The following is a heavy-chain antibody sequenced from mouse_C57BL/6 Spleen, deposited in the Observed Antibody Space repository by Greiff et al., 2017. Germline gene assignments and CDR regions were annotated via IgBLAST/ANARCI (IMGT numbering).Heavy chain of an antibody. Sequence: EVKLVESGGGLVQPGGSLSLSCAASGFTFTDYYMSWVRQPPGKALEWLGFIRNKANGYTTEYSASVKGRFTISRDNSQSILYLQMNALRAEDSATYYCARYRGAYDSFAYWGQGTLVTVSA. CDR1: GFTFTDYY. D-gene: IGHD2-4*01. CDR2: IRNKANGYTT. V-gene: IGHV7-3*01. CDR3: ARYRGAYDSFAY. J-gene: IGHJ3*01.